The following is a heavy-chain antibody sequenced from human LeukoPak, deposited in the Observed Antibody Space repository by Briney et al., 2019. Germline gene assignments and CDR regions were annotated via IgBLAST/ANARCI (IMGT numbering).Heavy chain of an antibody. CDR2: ISVYNGNT. Sequence: GASVKVSCKASGYTFMSYGISWVRQAPGQGLEWMGWISVYNGNTNYAQKFRGRVTMTTDTSTTTAYMELRSLRSDDTAVYYCARDQAYYYDSNGYVDHWGQGTLVTVSS. D-gene: IGHD3-22*01. CDR1: GYTFMSYG. CDR3: ARDQAYYYDSNGYVDH. J-gene: IGHJ4*02. V-gene: IGHV1-18*01.